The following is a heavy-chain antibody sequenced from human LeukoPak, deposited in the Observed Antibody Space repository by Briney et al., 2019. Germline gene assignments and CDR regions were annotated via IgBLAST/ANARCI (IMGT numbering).Heavy chain of an antibody. CDR3: ASRDSSGYWFDY. CDR2: INHSGST. J-gene: IGHJ4*02. V-gene: IGHV4-34*01. Sequence: SETLSLTCAVDGGSFSDYYWSWIRQPPGKGPEWIGEINHSGSTNYNPSLKSRVTISVDTSKNQFSLKLSSVTAADTAVYYCASRDSSGYWFDYWGQGTLVTVSS. CDR1: GGSFSDYY. D-gene: IGHD3-22*01.